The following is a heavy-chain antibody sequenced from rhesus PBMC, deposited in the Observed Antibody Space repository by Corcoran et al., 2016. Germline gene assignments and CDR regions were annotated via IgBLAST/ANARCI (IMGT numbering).Heavy chain of an antibody. CDR2: ISSGCST. Sequence: EVQLVESGGGLAKPGGSLRLSCAASGFTFSSYAMHWVRQAPGKGLEWVSAISSGCSTYYADSVKGRFTISRDNSKNTLSLQMNSLRAEDTAVYYCAKVSYCCPSPSYYFDYWGQGVLVTVSS. D-gene: IGHD2-15*01. CDR1: GFTFSSYA. CDR3: AKVSYCCPSPSYYFDY. J-gene: IGHJ4*01. V-gene: IGHV3-103*01.